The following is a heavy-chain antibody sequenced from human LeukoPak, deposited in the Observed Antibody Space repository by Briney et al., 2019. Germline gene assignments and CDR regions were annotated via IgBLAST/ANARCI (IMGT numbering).Heavy chain of an antibody. D-gene: IGHD5-18*01. V-gene: IGHV1-8*03. CDR1: GYTFTSYD. J-gene: IGHJ6*03. Sequence: RASVKVSCKASGYTFTSYDINWVRQATGQGLEWMGWMNPNSGNTGYAQKFQGRVTITRNTSISTAYMELSSLRSEDTAVYYCARGSKGYGYYYYYYMDVWGKGTTVTVSS. CDR3: ARGSKGYGYYYYYYMDV. CDR2: MNPNSGNT.